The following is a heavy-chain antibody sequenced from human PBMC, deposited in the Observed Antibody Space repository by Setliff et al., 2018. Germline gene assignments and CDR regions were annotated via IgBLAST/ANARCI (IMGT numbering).Heavy chain of an antibody. CDR2: IGHTGSI. D-gene: IGHD2-21*02. V-gene: IGHV4-34*01. CDR1: GGSFSGYY. J-gene: IGHJ4*02. Sequence: SETLSLTCAVYGGSFSGYYWSWIRQPPGKGLEWVGNIGHTGSINYNPSLKSRLTISRDTSKNQVSLKLNSVTATDTAVYYCARDLGHGGDSDYWGQGILVTVSS. CDR3: ARDLGHGGDSDY.